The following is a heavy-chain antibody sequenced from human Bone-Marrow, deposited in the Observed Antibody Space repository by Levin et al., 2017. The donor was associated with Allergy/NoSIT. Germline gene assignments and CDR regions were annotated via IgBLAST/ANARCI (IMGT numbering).Heavy chain of an antibody. CDR2: IYYSGST. Sequence: SQTLSLTCTVSGGSISSSSYYWGWIRQPPGKGLEWIGSIYYSGSTYYNPSLKSRVTISVDTSKNQFSLKLSSVTAADTAVYYCASFARYGSGSYQVYFDYWGQGTLVTVSS. D-gene: IGHD3-10*01. J-gene: IGHJ4*02. CDR3: ASFARYGSGSYQVYFDY. V-gene: IGHV4-39*01. CDR1: GGSISSSSYY.